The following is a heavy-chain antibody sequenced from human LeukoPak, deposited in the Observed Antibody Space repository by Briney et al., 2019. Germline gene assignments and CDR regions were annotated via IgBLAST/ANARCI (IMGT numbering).Heavy chain of an antibody. V-gene: IGHV5-51*01. Sequence: GESLKISCKGSGYSFTSYWIGWVRQMPGKGLEWMGIIYPGDSDTRYSPSFQGQVTISADKSISTAYLQWSRLKASDTAMYYCASGLITIFGVAPGAFDIWGQGTMVTVSS. CDR1: GYSFTSYW. D-gene: IGHD3-3*01. J-gene: IGHJ3*02. CDR3: ASGLITIFGVAPGAFDI. CDR2: IYPGDSDT.